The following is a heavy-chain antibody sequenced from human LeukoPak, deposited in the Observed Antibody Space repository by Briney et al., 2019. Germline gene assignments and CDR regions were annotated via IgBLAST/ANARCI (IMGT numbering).Heavy chain of an antibody. J-gene: IGHJ4*02. D-gene: IGHD3-22*01. CDR3: ARQPYYYARYYFDY. CDR1: GGSISSYY. Sequence: PSETLSLTCTVSGGSISSYYWSWIRQPPGKGLEWIGYIYYSGSTNYSPSLKSRVTISVDTSKNQFSLKLSSVTAADTAVYYCARQPYYYARYYFDYWGQGTLVTVSS. V-gene: IGHV4-59*01. CDR2: IYYSGST.